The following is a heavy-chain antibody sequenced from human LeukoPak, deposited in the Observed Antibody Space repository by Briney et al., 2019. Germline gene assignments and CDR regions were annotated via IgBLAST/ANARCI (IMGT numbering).Heavy chain of an antibody. J-gene: IGHJ4*02. D-gene: IGHD3-10*01. CDR2: IIPIFGTA. V-gene: IGHV1-69*06. CDR3: ASAEGSGSAFLDY. Sequence: GSSVKVSCKASGGTFISYAISWVRQAPGQGLEGMGGIIPIFGTANYAQKFQGRVTITADKSTSTAYMELSSLRSEDTAVYYCASAEGSGSAFLDYWGQGTLVTVSS. CDR1: GGTFISYA.